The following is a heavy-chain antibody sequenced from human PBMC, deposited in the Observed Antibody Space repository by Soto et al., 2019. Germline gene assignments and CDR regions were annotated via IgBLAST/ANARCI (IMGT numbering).Heavy chain of an antibody. Sequence: ASVKVSCKASGYTFTSYYMHWVRQAPGQGLEWMGIINPSGDSTSYAQKFQGRVTMTRDTSTSTVYMELGSLRSEDTAVYYCATAVSRVRATFGPWGQGTLVTVSS. J-gene: IGHJ5*02. CDR3: ATAVSRVRATFGP. CDR2: INPSGDST. D-gene: IGHD1-26*01. V-gene: IGHV1-46*01. CDR1: GYTFTSYY.